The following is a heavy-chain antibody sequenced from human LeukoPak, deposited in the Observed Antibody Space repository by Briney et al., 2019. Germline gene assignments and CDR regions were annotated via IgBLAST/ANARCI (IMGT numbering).Heavy chain of an antibody. CDR1: GGTFSSYA. V-gene: IGHV1-69*04. D-gene: IGHD6-13*01. Sequence: SVKVSCKASGGTFSSYAISWVRQAPGQGLEWMGRIIPILGIANYAQKFQGRVTMTRDTSTSTVYMELSSLRSEDTAVYYCARDSPLYSSNWFDPWGQGTLVTVSS. CDR2: IIPILGIA. CDR3: ARDSPLYSSNWFDP. J-gene: IGHJ5*02.